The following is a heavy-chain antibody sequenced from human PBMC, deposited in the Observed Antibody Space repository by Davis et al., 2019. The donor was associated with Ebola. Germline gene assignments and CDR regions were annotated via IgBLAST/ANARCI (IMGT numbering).Heavy chain of an antibody. Sequence: GESLKISCAASGFTFSSYGMHWVRQAPGKGLEWVAFIRYDGSNKYYADSVKGRFTISRDNSKNTLYLQMNSLRAEDTAVYYCAKDFRGGTGYYYYYGMDVWGQGTTVTVSS. CDR3: AKDFRGGTGYYYYYGMDV. J-gene: IGHJ6*02. CDR1: GFTFSSYG. V-gene: IGHV3-30*02. CDR2: IRYDGSNK. D-gene: IGHD1-1*01.